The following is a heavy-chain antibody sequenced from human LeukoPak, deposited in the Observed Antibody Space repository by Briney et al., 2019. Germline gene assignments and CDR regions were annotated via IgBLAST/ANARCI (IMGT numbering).Heavy chain of an antibody. CDR1: GCSISSGDYY. Sequence: SQTLSLTCTVSGCSISSGDYYWSWIRQPPGKGLEWIGYIYYSGSTYYNPSLKSRVTISVDTSKNQFSLKLSSVTAADTAVYYCAREGYFDGAFDIWGQGTMVTVSS. V-gene: IGHV4-30-4*01. CDR3: AREGYFDGAFDI. D-gene: IGHD3-9*01. CDR2: IYYSGST. J-gene: IGHJ3*02.